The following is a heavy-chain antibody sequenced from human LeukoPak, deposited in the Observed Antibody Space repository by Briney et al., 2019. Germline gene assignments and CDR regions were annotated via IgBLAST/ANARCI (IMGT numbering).Heavy chain of an antibody. CDR2: INPNSGGT. CDR3: ARDRNQHYGGNSDAFDI. J-gene: IGHJ3*02. CDR1: GYTFTGYY. D-gene: IGHD4-23*01. V-gene: IGHV1-2*04. Sequence: ASVKVSCKASGYTFTGYYMHWVRQAPGQGLEWMGWINPNSGGTNYAQKFQGWVTRTRDTSISTAYMELSRLRSDDTAVYYCARDRNQHYGGNSDAFDIWGQGTMVTVSS.